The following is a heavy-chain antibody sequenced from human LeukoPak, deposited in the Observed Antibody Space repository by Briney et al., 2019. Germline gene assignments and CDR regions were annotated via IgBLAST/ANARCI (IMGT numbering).Heavy chain of an antibody. D-gene: IGHD5-24*01. Sequence: TLSLTCTVSGGSISSGGYYWSWIRQHPGKGLEWIGYIYYSGSTYYNPSLKSRVTISVDTSKNQFSLKLSSVTAADTAVYYCARGEWLLDPGDYWGQGTLVTVSS. CDR3: ARGEWLLDPGDY. CDR1: GGSISSGGYY. J-gene: IGHJ4*02. CDR2: IYYSGST. V-gene: IGHV4-31*03.